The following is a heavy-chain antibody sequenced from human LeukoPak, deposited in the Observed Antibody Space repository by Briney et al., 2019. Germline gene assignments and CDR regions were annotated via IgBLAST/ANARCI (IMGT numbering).Heavy chain of an antibody. CDR2: ISASGGST. Sequence: GGSLRLSCAASGFTFSSYAMTWVRQAPGKGLEWISDISASGGSTYYADSVKGRFTISRDNAKNSLYLQMNSLRAEDTAVYYCARHDYGDPWGQGTLVTVSS. CDR3: ARHDYGDP. D-gene: IGHD4-17*01. CDR1: GFTFSSYA. V-gene: IGHV3-23*01. J-gene: IGHJ5*02.